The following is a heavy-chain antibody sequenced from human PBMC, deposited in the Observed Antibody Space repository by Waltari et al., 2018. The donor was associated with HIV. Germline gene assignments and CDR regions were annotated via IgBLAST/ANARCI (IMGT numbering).Heavy chain of an antibody. CDR2: IIPILGIA. D-gene: IGHD3-10*01. Sequence: QVQLVQSGAEVKKPGSSVKVSCKASGGTFSSYAISWVRQAPGQGLEWMGRIIPILGIANDAQKFQGRVTITADKSTSTAYMELSSLRAEDTAVYYCAILMVRGVLIDYWGQGTLVTVSS. V-gene: IGHV1-69*04. CDR3: AILMVRGVLIDY. CDR1: GGTFSSYA. J-gene: IGHJ4*02.